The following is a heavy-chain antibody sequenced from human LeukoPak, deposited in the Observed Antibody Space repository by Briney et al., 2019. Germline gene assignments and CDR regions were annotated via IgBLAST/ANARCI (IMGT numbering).Heavy chain of an antibody. CDR1: GGSFSDYY. CDR3: ARILLWPLHYFDY. J-gene: IGHJ4*02. Sequence: SETLSLTCAVYGGSFSDYYWSWIRQPPGKGLEWIGEINHSGDTKYNPSLKSRVTISVDTSKNQFSLKVSSVTAADTAVYYCARILLWPLHYFDYWGQGTLVTVSS. V-gene: IGHV4-34*01. CDR2: INHSGDT. D-gene: IGHD3-10*01.